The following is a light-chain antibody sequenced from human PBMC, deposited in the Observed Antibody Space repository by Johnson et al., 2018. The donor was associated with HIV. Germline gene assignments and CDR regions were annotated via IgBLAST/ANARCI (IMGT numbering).Light chain of an antibody. J-gene: IGLJ1*01. CDR2: DNN. Sequence: QSVLTQPPSVSAAPGQKVTISCSGSSSNIGRNYVSWYQQLPGTAPKLLIFDNNKRPSGIPDRFSASKSGTSATLGITGLQTGDEADYYCGTWDSSLSDYVFGTGTKVNVL. CDR1: SSNIGRNY. CDR3: GTWDSSLSDYV. V-gene: IGLV1-51*01.